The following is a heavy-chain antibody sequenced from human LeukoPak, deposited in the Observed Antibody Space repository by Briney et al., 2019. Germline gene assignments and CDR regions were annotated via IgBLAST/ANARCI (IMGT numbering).Heavy chain of an antibody. V-gene: IGHV4-59*08. D-gene: IGHD3-10*01. CDR2: IYYSGST. CDR1: GGSISSYY. Sequence: SSDTLSLTCTVSGGSISSYYWSWIRQPPGKGLEWIGYIYYSGSTNYNPSLKSRVTISVDTSKNQFSLKLSSVTAADTAVYYCARRPSYGSGSYLFFDYWGQGTLVTVSS. J-gene: IGHJ4*02. CDR3: ARRPSYGSGSYLFFDY.